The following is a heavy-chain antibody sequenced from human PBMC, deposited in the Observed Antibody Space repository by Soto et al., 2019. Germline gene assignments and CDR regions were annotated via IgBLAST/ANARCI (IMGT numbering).Heavy chain of an antibody. Sequence: PSETLALTCSFSGGSISSGYYYWSWIRQPPGKGLEWIGNIYYSGNTYYNPSLKSRLIISIDTSKKQFSLKVGSVTAADTAVYYCASYSIYGMDVWGQGTTVTVSS. J-gene: IGHJ6*01. CDR2: IYYSGNT. CDR1: GGSISSGYYY. V-gene: IGHV4-30-4*01. CDR3: ASYSIYGMDV. D-gene: IGHD2-21*01.